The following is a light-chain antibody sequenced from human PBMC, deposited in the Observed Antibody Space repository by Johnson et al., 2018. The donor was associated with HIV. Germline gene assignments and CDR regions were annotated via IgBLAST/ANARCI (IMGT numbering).Light chain of an antibody. Sequence: QSVLTQPPSVSAAPGQMVSISCSGSSSNIGKNYVSWYQQFPGTAPKLLIHENKKRPSGIPDRFSGSKSGTSATLGITGLQTGDEADYYCGTWDSSLSAGIFGPGTKVTVL. CDR3: GTWDSSLSAGI. CDR2: ENK. J-gene: IGLJ1*01. CDR1: SSNIGKNY. V-gene: IGLV1-51*02.